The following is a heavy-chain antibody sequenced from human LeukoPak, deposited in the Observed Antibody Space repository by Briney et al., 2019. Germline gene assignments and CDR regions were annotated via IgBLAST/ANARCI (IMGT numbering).Heavy chain of an antibody. J-gene: IGHJ4*02. Sequence: ASVKVSCKASGYTFSSYGISWVRLAPGQGLELMGWVSGYNGNTNYAQKLQGRVTVTTDTSTSTAYMELRSLRSDDTAVYYCGREYCISTSCYSPDYWGQGNLVTVSS. V-gene: IGHV1-18*01. CDR2: VSGYNGNT. CDR3: GREYCISTSCYSPDY. CDR1: GYTFSSYG. D-gene: IGHD2-2*01.